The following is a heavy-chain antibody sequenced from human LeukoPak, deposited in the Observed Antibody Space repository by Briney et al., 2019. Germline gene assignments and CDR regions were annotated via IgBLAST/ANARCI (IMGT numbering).Heavy chain of an antibody. CDR1: GFTFSSYW. J-gene: IGHJ5*02. CDR3: AKDSSSSAAGNDQHWFDP. CDR2: LWVDGSNK. D-gene: IGHD6-13*01. Sequence: GGALRLSCAAAGFTFSSYWLHWVRQGPGQGVGWGAVLWVDGSNKYYADSVKGRFTISRDNSKNMLYLQMNSLRAEDTAVYYCAKDSSSSAAGNDQHWFDPWGQGTLVTVSS. V-gene: IGHV3-33*06.